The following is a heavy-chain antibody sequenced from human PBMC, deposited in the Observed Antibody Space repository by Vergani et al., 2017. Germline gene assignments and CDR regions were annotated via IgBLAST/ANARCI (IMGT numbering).Heavy chain of an antibody. D-gene: IGHD3-16*02. Sequence: QVQLQEWGAGLLKTSETLSLTCGVSGGSFSDYYWSWIRQAPGLGLEWIGEVNHGGSTNYNPSLKSRVSISLDTSKNQFSLPLTSVTAADSALYFCASIARAPTRRNPPPDDWGQGILVTVSS. CDR2: VNHGGST. CDR3: ASIARAPTRRNPPPDD. V-gene: IGHV4-34*01. CDR1: GGSFSDYY. J-gene: IGHJ4*02.